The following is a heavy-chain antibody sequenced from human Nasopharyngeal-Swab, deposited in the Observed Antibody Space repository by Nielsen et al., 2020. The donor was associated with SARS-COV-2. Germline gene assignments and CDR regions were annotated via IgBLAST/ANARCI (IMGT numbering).Heavy chain of an antibody. D-gene: IGHD3-22*01. V-gene: IGHV3-11*01. CDR2: ISSSGSTI. Sequence: GGSLRLSCAASGFTFSDYYMSWIRQAPGKGLEWVSYISSSGSTIYYADPVKGRFTISRDNAKNSLYLQMNSLRAEDTAVYYCATDYYDSSGAHGVFDYWGQGTLVTVSS. J-gene: IGHJ4*02. CDR3: ATDYYDSSGAHGVFDY. CDR1: GFTFSDYY.